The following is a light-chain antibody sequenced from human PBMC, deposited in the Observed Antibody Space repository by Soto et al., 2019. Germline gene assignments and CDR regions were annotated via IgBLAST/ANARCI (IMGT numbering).Light chain of an antibody. Sequence: DIQLTQSPSFVSASEGDRVTVTCRASQGISNYLAWYQQKPGKAPKLLINVASTLQSGVPSRFSGSGSGTEFTLTISSLQTEDSATYYCQQFNSFPRTFGQGTKVEIK. J-gene: IGKJ1*01. CDR1: QGISNY. CDR2: VAS. V-gene: IGKV1-9*01. CDR3: QQFNSFPRT.